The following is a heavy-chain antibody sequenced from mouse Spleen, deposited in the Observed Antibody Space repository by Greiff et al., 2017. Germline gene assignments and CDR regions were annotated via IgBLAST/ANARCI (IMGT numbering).Heavy chain of an antibody. D-gene: IGHD2-1*01. CDR2: ISSGGSYT. CDR3: ASPLPPFAY. Sequence: EVKLVESGGGLVKPGGSLKLSCAASGFTFSSYAMSWVRQTPEKRLEWVATISSGGSYTYYPDSVKGRFTISRDNAKNTLYLQMSSLRSEDTAMYYCASPLPPFAYWGQGTLVTVSA. CDR1: GFTFSSYA. J-gene: IGHJ3*01. V-gene: IGHV5-9-1*01.